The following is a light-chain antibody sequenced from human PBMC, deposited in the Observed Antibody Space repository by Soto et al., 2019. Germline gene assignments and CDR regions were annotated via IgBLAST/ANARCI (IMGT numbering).Light chain of an antibody. CDR3: QQYGSSPLT. J-gene: IGKJ4*01. V-gene: IGKV3-20*01. Sequence: EIVLTQSPGTLSLSPGERATLSCRASQSISSNFLAWYQQKPGQAPRLLIYGASSRATGIPDRFSGSGSGTDFTLTISRLEPEDFAVYSCQQYGSSPLTFGGGTKLDIK. CDR2: GAS. CDR1: QSISSNF.